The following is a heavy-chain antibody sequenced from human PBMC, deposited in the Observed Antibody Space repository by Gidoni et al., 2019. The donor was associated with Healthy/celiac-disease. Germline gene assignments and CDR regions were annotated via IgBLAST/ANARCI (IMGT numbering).Heavy chain of an antibody. CDR3: AKDIAALHWYFDL. V-gene: IGHV3-23*01. CDR1: GFTFSSYA. CDR2: ISGSGGST. J-gene: IGHJ2*01. D-gene: IGHD6-13*01. Sequence: EVQLFESGGGLVQPGGSLRLSCAASGFTFSSYAMSWVRQAPGKGLEWVSAISGSGGSTYYADSVKGRFTISRDNSKNPLYLQMNSLRAEDTAVYYCAKDIAALHWYFDLWGRGTLVTVSS.